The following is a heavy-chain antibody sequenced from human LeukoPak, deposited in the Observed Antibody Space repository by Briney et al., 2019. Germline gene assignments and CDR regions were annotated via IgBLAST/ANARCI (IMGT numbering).Heavy chain of an antibody. D-gene: IGHD3-10*01. CDR1: GGSFSGYY. J-gene: IGHJ4*02. V-gene: IGHV4-34*01. Sequence: SETLSLTCAVYGGSFSGYYWSWIRQPPGKGLEWIGSIYYSGSTYYNPSLKSRVTISVDTSKNQFSLKLSSMTAADTAVYYCARSMVRGVIDYWGQGTLVTVSS. CDR2: IYYSGST. CDR3: ARSMVRGVIDY.